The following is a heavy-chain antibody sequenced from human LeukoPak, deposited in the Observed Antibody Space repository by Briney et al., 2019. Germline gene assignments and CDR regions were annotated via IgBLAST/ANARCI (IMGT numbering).Heavy chain of an antibody. V-gene: IGHV3-48*03. CDR3: AREVTSGYDY. D-gene: IGHD3-9*01. CDR2: ISSSGSTI. J-gene: IGHJ4*02. CDR1: GFTSSSYE. Sequence: GGSLRLSCAASGFTSSSYEMNWVRQAPGKGLEWVSYISSSGSTIYYADSVKGRFTISRDNAKNSLYLQMNSLRAEDTAVYYCAREVTSGYDYWGQGTLVTVSS.